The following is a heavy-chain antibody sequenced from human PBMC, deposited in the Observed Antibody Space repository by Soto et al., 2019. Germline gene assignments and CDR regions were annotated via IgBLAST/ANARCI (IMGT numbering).Heavy chain of an antibody. CDR3: ARGSYYYDSSDYYHY. CDR2: IYYSGST. CDR1: GGSLSTGDYY. J-gene: IGHJ4*02. Sequence: PSETLSLTCAVSGGSLSTGDYYWSWIRHPPGKGLEWIGYIYYSGSTYYNPSLKSRVTISVDTSKNQFSLKLSSVTAADTAVFYCARGSYYYDSSDYYHYWGQGTLVTVSS. D-gene: IGHD3-22*01. V-gene: IGHV4-30-4*01.